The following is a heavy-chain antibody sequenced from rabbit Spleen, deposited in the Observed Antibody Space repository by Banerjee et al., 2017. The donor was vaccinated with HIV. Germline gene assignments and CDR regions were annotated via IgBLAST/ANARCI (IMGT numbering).Heavy chain of an antibody. V-gene: IGHV1S40*01. Sequence: QSFEESGGDLVKPGASLTLTCTASAFSFSDNYMSWVRRAPGKGLEWIACINIVTGKSVYASWAKGRFTMSRTSSTTVTLQMTSLTDADTATYFCARDLVAVIGWNFNLWGPGTLVTVS. CDR2: INIVTGKS. CDR1: AFSFSDNY. J-gene: IGHJ4*01. D-gene: IGHD1-1*01. CDR3: ARDLVAVIGWNFNL.